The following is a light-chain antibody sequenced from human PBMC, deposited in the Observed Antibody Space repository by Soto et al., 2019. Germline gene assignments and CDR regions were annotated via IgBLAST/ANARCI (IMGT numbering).Light chain of an antibody. Sequence: MQMNQSNTNLSASVGDRVTVTCRASQGISSYLAWYPQKPGKAPNLLIHTASNLQSGVPSRFSGSGSGTDFTLTICRLQPEDFVPDFCEHGSSTPITFGGGTKVDIK. CDR3: EHGSSTPIT. CDR1: QGISSY. J-gene: IGKJ4*01. CDR2: TAS. V-gene: IGKV1-39*01.